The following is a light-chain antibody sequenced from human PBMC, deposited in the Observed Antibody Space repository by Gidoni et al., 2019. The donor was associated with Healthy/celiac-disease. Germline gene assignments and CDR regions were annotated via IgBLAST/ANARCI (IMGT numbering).Light chain of an antibody. CDR2: AAS. CDR1: QSVSSY. CDR3: QRRSNWPPLT. J-gene: IGKJ4*01. V-gene: IGKV3-11*01. Sequence: EIVLTQSPATLSLSPGERATLSCRASQSVSSYLAWYQQKPGQAPRLLIYAASNRATGIPARFSVSGSGTDFTLTISSLEPEDFAVYYCQRRSNWPPLTFGGGTKVEIK.